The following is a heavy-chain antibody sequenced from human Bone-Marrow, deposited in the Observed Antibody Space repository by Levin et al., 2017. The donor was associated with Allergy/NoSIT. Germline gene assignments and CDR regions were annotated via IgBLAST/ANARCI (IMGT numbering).Heavy chain of an antibody. V-gene: IGHV1-69*13. CDR1: GGIFNSFA. CDR3: AKGRATGMEDDWFDS. Sequence: SVKVSCKASGGIFNSFAINWVRQARGQGLEWMGAITPMFNSINYAQKFQGRVAITADESTTTAYMDLSSLTFEDTAVYYCAKGRATGMEDDWFDSWGQGTPVTVSS. J-gene: IGHJ5*01. D-gene: IGHD1-1*01. CDR2: ITPMFNSI.